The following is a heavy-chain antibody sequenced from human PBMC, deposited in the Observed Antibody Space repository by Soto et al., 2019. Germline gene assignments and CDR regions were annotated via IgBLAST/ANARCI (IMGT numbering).Heavy chain of an antibody. V-gene: IGHV3-53*01. CDR2: IYSDGTT. D-gene: IGHD1-1*01. CDR1: GFNVSSHY. Sequence: EVQLVESGGGLIQPGGSLRLSCAASGFNVSSHYINWVRQAPGKGLEWVLIIYSDGTTYYADSVKGGFTISRDNSKNALYLQMINLRADDTAVYHCARDWGWNTVPYWYFDLWGRGTLVTVSS. J-gene: IGHJ2*01. CDR3: ARDWGWNTVPYWYFDL.